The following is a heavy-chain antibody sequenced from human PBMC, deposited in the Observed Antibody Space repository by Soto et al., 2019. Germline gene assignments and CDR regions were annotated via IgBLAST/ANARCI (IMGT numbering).Heavy chain of an antibody. Sequence: GGSLRLSCAASGFPFSSYAMSWVRPAPGKGLEWVSAISGSGGSTYYADSVKGRFTISRDNSKNTLYLQMNSLRAEDTAVYYCAKVLGIAATKPADYWGQGTLVTVSS. J-gene: IGHJ4*02. CDR2: ISGSGGST. V-gene: IGHV3-23*01. CDR3: AKVLGIAATKPADY. CDR1: GFPFSSYA. D-gene: IGHD6-13*01.